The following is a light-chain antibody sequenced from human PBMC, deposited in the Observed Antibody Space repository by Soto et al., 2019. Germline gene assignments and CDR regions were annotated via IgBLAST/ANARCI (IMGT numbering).Light chain of an antibody. Sequence: DIQMTQSPSSLSASVGDRVTITCRASQGISNYLAWYQQKPGKVPKLLIYAASTLQSGVPSRFSGSGSGTDFTLTISSLEPEDVATYYCQKYNSALQTLGQGTKVDIK. J-gene: IGKJ1*01. CDR1: QGISNY. V-gene: IGKV1-27*01. CDR2: AAS. CDR3: QKYNSALQT.